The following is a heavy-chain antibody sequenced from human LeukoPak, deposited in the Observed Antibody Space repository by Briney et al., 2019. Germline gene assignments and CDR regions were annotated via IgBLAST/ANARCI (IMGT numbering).Heavy chain of an antibody. V-gene: IGHV3-53*01. CDR2: IYSGGST. Sequence: PGGSVRLSCAAWGFIVSSKYMRWVRGARGKGREWVSVIYSGGSTYYADSVKGRFTISRDNSKNTLYLQMNSLRAEDTAVYYCAREGRTGYFDYWGQGTLVTASS. CDR3: AREGRTGYFDY. CDR1: GFIVSSKY. J-gene: IGHJ4*02. D-gene: IGHD1-1*01.